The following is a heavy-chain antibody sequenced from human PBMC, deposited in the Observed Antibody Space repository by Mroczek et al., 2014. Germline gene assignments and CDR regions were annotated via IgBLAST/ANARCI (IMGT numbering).Heavy chain of an antibody. D-gene: IGHD2-21*02. CDR1: GFTFSSYG. CDR2: IWYDGSNK. CDR3: ARDLEGGDHNFDY. J-gene: IGHJ4*02. V-gene: IGHV3-33*01. Sequence: QVQLVQSGGGVVQPGRSLRLSCAASGFTFSSYGMHWVRQAPGKGLEWVAVIWYDGSNKYYADSVKGRFTISRDNSKNTLYLQMNSLRAEDTAVYYCARDLEGGDHNFDYWGQGTLVTVSS.